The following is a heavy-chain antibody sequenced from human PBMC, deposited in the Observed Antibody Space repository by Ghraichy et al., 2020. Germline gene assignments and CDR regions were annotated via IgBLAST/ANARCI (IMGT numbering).Heavy chain of an antibody. CDR2: VLYAGFP. V-gene: IGHV4-39*01. CDR1: GVSVTDGHYY. D-gene: IGHD1-1*01. J-gene: IGHJ5*02. Sequence: SETLSLTCTVSGVSVTDGHYYWCWIRQTPGKGLEWIGSVLYAGFPSYNSPSLKSRVTMSVDTSKNQVSLNLASVTVADTGIYYCARHAGGTCRGFWFGPWGQGTRVIVSS. CDR3: ARHAGGTCRGFWFGP.